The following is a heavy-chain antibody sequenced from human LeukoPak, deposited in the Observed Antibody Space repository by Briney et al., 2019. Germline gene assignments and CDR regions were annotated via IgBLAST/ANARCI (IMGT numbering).Heavy chain of an antibody. V-gene: IGHV3-23*01. D-gene: IGHD6-13*01. CDR1: GFTFSSYA. CDR2: ISGSGGST. CDR3: AKARGIAAAGLFYNWFDP. J-gene: IGHJ5*02. Sequence: GGSLRLSCAASGFTFSSYAMSWVRQAPGKGLEWVSAISGSGGSTYYADSAKGRFTISRDNSKNTLYLQMNSLRAEDTAVYYCAKARGIAAAGLFYNWFDPWGQGTLVTVSS.